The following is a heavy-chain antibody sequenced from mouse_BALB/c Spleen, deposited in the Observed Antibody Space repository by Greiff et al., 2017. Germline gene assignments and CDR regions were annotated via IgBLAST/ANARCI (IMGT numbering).Heavy chain of an antibody. CDR2: ISSGSSTI. CDR3: ARSYYYGSSHVYYFDY. Sequence: EVKLVESGGGLVQPGGSRKLSCAASGFTFSSFGMHWVRQAPEKGLEWVAYISSGSSTIYYADTVKGRFTISRDNPKNTLFLQMTSLRSEDTAMYYCARSYYYGSSHVYYFDYWGQGTTLTVSS. D-gene: IGHD1-1*01. V-gene: IGHV5-17*02. J-gene: IGHJ2*01. CDR1: GFTFSSFG.